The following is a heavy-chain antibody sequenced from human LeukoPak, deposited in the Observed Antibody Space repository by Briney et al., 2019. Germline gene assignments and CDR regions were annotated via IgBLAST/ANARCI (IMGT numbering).Heavy chain of an antibody. J-gene: IGHJ6*03. CDR1: GFTFSSYA. V-gene: IGHV3-23*01. CDR3: AKNWNPYYYYYMDV. D-gene: IGHD1-1*01. CDR2: ISGSGGGT. Sequence: GGSLRLSCAASGFTFSSYAMGWVRQAPGKGLEWVSTISGSGGGTYYADSVKGRFTLSRDNSKNTLYLQMNSLRAEDTAVYYCAKNWNPYYYYYMDVWGKGTTVTVSS.